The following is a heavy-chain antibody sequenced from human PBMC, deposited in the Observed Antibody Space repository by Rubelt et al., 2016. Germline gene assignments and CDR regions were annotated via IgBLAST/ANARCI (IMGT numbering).Heavy chain of an antibody. CDR3: AGDATVRGVIITPGRDY. CDR2: IYYSGST. CDR1: GGSISSSSYY. D-gene: IGHD3-10*01. V-gene: IGHV4-39*02. Sequence: QLQLQESGPGLVKPSETLSLTCTVSGGSISSSSYYWGWIRQPPGKGLEWIGSIYYSGSTYYNPSLRRRVPISVVSAKDAVSLTLSSGTAADRAVYYLAGDATVRGVIITPGRDYWGQGTLVTVSS. J-gene: IGHJ4*02.